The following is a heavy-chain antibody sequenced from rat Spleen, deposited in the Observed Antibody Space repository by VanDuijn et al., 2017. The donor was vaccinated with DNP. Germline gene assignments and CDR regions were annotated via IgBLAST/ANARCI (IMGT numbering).Heavy chain of an antibody. CDR1: GFTFSDYA. CDR2: IIYDGSST. J-gene: IGHJ4*01. V-gene: IGHV5S10*01. Sequence: EVQLVESGGGLVQPGNSLKLSCAASGFTFSDYAMAWVRQSPKKGLEGVATIIYDGSSTYYRDSVKGRFTISRDNAKSTLYLQMDSLRSEDTATYYCATRAMDAWGQGTSVTVSS. CDR3: ATRAMDA.